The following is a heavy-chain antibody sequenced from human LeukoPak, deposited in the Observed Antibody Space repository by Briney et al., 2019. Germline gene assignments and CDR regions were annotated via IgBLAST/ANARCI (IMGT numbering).Heavy chain of an antibody. CDR3: ARDPNPGGLSDSSGYYGAFDI. CDR1: GYTFTSYG. V-gene: IGHV1-18*01. J-gene: IGHJ3*02. D-gene: IGHD3-22*01. Sequence: VASVKVSCKASGYTFTSYGISWVRQAPGQGLEWMGWISAYNGNTNYAQKLQGRVTMTTDTSTSTAYMELRSLRSDDTAVYYCARDPNPGGLSDSSGYYGAFDIWGQGTMVTVSS. CDR2: ISAYNGNT.